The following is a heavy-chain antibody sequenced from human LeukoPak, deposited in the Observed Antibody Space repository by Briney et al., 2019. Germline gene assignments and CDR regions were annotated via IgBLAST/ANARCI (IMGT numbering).Heavy chain of an antibody. J-gene: IGHJ4*02. V-gene: IGHV3-48*03. CDR1: GFTFKNYE. D-gene: IGHD6-19*01. CDR3: ARGPSVGSGWSPDY. Sequence: GGSLRLSCAASGFTFKNYEMNWVRQAPGKGLKRVSYISSSGSPIYYADSVKGRFTISRDNAKNSLYLQMNSLRAEDTAVYYCARGPSVGSGWSPDYWGQGTLVTVSS. CDR2: ISSSGSPI.